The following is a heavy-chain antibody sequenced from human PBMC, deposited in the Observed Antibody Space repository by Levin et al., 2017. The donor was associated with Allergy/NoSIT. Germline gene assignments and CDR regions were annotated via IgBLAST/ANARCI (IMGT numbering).Heavy chain of an antibody. Sequence: GESLKISCAASGFPFSSYGMHWVRQAPGKGLEWVAIITSDGNNKYYSDSVKGRFTISRDNSKNTVYLHMNSVTADDTAVYYCAKGGDMDYWGQGTLVTVSS. V-gene: IGHV3-30*02. J-gene: IGHJ4*02. CDR3: AKGGDMDY. CDR1: GFPFSSYG. D-gene: IGHD2-21*02. CDR2: ITSDGNNK.